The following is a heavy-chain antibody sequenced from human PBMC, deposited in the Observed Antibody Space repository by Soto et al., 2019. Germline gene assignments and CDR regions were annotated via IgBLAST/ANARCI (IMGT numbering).Heavy chain of an antibody. D-gene: IGHD1-1*01. Sequence: SETLSLTCTVSGGSVSSGSYYWSWIRQPPGKGLEWIGYIYYSGSTNYNPSLKSRVTISVDTSKNQFSLKLSSVTAADMAVYYCASYHGNNWFDPWGQGTLVTVSS. CDR2: IYYSGST. V-gene: IGHV4-61*01. CDR3: ASYHGNNWFDP. CDR1: GGSVSSGSYY. J-gene: IGHJ5*02.